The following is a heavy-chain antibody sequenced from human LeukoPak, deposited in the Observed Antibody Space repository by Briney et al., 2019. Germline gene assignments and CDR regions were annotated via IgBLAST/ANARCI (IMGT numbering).Heavy chain of an antibody. Sequence: GGSLRLSCAASGFTFSSYNMNWVRQAPGKGLVWVSRINSDGSSTSYADSVKGRFTISRDNAKNTLYLQMNSLKPEDTAVYYCARVAEAAAFDSWGQGTLVTVSS. CDR1: GFTFSSYN. CDR3: ARVAEAAAFDS. V-gene: IGHV3-74*01. CDR2: INSDGSST. J-gene: IGHJ4*02. D-gene: IGHD6-13*01.